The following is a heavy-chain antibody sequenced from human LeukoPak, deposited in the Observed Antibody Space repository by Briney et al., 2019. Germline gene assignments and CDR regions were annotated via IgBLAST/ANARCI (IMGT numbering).Heavy chain of an antibody. CDR3: ARLGWEGWFDP. J-gene: IGHJ5*02. CDR1: GGSISSYY. V-gene: IGHV4-59*08. CDR2: IYYSGST. Sequence: PSETLSLTCTVSGGSISSYYWSWIRQPPGKGLEWIGYIYYSGSTNYNPSLKSRVTISVDTSKNQFSLKLSSVTAADTAVYYCARLGWEGWFDPWGQGTLVTVSS. D-gene: IGHD1-26*01.